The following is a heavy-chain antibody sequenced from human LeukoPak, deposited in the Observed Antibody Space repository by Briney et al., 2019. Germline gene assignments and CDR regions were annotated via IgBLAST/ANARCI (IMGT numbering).Heavy chain of an antibody. CDR1: GFAFSSHD. CDR2: IGVAGDT. V-gene: IGHV3-13*01. J-gene: IGHJ3*02. CDR3: LRSLCGNGICHHAFEM. Sequence: GGSLRLSCSASGFAFSSHDMHWVRQLAGEGLEWVSTIGVAGDTYYPGSAEGRFTISRENGKNSLYLQMNSLRAGDTALYYCLRSLCGNGICHHAFEMWGQGTMVTVSS. D-gene: IGHD3-9*01.